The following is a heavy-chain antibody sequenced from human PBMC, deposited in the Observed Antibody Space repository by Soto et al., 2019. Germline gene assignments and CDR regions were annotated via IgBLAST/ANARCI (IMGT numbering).Heavy chain of an antibody. J-gene: IGHJ6*03. CDR1: GGSFSGYY. Sequence: KASETLSLTCAVYGGSFSGYYWSWIRQPPGKGLEWIGEINHSGSTNYNPSLKSRVTISVDTSKNQFSLKLSSVTAADTAVYYCARMTTHYYYYMDVWGKGTTVTVSS. CDR2: INHSGST. CDR3: ARMTTHYYYYMDV. V-gene: IGHV4-34*01. D-gene: IGHD4-4*01.